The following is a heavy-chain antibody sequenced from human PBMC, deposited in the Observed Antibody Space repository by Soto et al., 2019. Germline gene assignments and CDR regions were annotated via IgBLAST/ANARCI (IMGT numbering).Heavy chain of an antibody. V-gene: IGHV3-48*01. CDR2: IDSSSSDI. D-gene: IGHD5-12*01. J-gene: IGHJ6*03. CDR3: ARERPVDVVPTIPTYYYYMDV. CDR1: GLIFSSYS. Sequence: EVHLAESGGGLVQPGGSLRLSCAASGLIFSSYSMNWVRQAPGKGLEWVSYIDSSSSDIHYADSVRGRFTISRDNAKKSLFLQMDSLRVEDTAVYYCARERPVDVVPTIPTYYYYMDVWGKGTTVTVSS.